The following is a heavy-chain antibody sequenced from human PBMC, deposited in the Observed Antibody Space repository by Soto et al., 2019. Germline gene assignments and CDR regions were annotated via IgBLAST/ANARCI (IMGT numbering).Heavy chain of an antibody. CDR3: ARQISFVCDS. D-gene: IGHD3-16*01. CDR1: GYKLGSAW. Sequence: KPGESLKIACEGAGYKLGSAWIGWVRRKPGKGLEWMGIIKPGTSDIRYSPSFRGQVTISADEAANTAFLQWSSLKTSDTAIYYCARQISFVCDSWGQGTLVTVSS. J-gene: IGHJ4*02. CDR2: IKPGTSDI. V-gene: IGHV5-51*01.